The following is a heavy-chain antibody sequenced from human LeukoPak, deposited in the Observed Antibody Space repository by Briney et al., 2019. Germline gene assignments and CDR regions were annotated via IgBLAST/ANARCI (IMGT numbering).Heavy chain of an antibody. CDR2: ISSSGSTI. D-gene: IGHD3-3*01. Sequence: PGGSLRLSCAASGFTFSSYEMNWVRQAPGKGLEWVSYISSSGSTIYADSVRGRFTNSRDNAKNSLYLQMNSLRAEDTAVYYCAREEWYYFDYWGQGTLVTVSS. CDR3: AREEWYYFDY. CDR1: GFTFSSYE. J-gene: IGHJ4*02. V-gene: IGHV3-48*03.